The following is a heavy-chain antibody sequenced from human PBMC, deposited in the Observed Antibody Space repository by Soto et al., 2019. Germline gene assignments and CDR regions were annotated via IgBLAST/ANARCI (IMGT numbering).Heavy chain of an antibody. Sequence: QVQLQESGPGLVKPSQTLSLTCTVSGGSITSSGYYWSWIRQHPGEGLEWIGFTSNSGSTSYNPSLKSRVTRSVDTSSNQFSLTLKSVTAADTAVYYCARGGGSTKVDYWGQGTLVTVSP. V-gene: IGHV4-31*03. D-gene: IGHD2-2*01. CDR1: GGSITSSGYY. CDR2: TSNSGST. J-gene: IGHJ4*02. CDR3: ARGGGSTKVDY.